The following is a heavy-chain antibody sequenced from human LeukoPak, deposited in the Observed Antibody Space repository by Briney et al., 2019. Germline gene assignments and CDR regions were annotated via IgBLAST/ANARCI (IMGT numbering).Heavy chain of an antibody. CDR1: GGSFSGYY. Sequence: SETLSLTCAVYGGSFSGYYWSWIRQPPGKGLEWIGEINHSGSTNYNPSLKTRVTISVDTSKNQFSLTLSSVTAADTDVYYCARGGGYNWFDPWGQGTLVTVSS. J-gene: IGHJ5*02. V-gene: IGHV4-34*01. CDR2: INHSGST. CDR3: ARGGGYNWFDP. D-gene: IGHD3-10*01.